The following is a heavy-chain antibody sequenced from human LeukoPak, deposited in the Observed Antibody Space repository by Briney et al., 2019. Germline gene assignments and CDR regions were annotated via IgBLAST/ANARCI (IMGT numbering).Heavy chain of an antibody. V-gene: IGHV3-23*01. CDR1: GFTFSSYA. J-gene: IGHJ4*02. CDR2: ISGSGGST. CDR3: AKDRYSYGQYSGYDRYFDY. D-gene: IGHD5-12*01. Sequence: PGGSLRLSCAASGFTFSSYATSWVRQAPGKGLEWVSAISGSGGSTYYADSVKGRFTISRDNSKNTLYLQMNSLRAEDTAVYYCAKDRYSYGQYSGYDRYFDYWGQGTLVTVSS.